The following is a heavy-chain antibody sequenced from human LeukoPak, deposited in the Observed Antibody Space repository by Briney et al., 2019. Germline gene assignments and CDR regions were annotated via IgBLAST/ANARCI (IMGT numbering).Heavy chain of an antibody. Sequence: PGGSLRLSCAASGFTFSSYSMNWVRQAPGKGLEWVSSISSSSSYIYYADSVKGRFTISRDNAKNSLYPQMNSLRAEDTAVYYCARYTRDSNWSELGYHMDVWGKGTTVTVSS. CDR3: ARYTRDSNWSELGYHMDV. V-gene: IGHV3-21*01. D-gene: IGHD4-11*01. CDR2: ISSSSSYI. J-gene: IGHJ6*03. CDR1: GFTFSSYS.